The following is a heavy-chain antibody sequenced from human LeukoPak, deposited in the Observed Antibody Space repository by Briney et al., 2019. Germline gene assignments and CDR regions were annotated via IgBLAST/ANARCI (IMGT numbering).Heavy chain of an antibody. CDR2: FDPVDGET. CDR1: GYTLTKLS. Sequence: ASVKVSCKVSGYTLTKLSMHWVRLTTGEGLQWMGGFDPVDGETTYAQRFRGRLTMTEDTSADTAYMELSSLRSEDTAIYFCTINLRDYWGQGTLVTVSS. J-gene: IGHJ4*02. CDR3: TINLRDY. V-gene: IGHV1-24*01.